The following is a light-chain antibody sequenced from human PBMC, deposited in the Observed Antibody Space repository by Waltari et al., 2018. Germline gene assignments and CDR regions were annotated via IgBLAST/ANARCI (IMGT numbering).Light chain of an antibody. J-gene: IGLJ2*01. CDR3: QTWGTGIVV. CDR1: SGHSSHA. V-gene: IGLV4-69*01. Sequence: QLVLTQSPSASASLGASVKLTCTLSSGHSSHAIAWHQQQPEKGPRYLMKLNSDGSHSKADGIPDRFSGSSSGAERYLTIASLQSEDEADYYCQTWGTGIVVFGGGTKLTVL. CDR2: LNSDGSH.